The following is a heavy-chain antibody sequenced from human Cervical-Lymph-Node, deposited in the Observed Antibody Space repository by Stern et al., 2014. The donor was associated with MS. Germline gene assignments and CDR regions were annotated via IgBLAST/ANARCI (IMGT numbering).Heavy chain of an antibody. CDR2: INDDGTAT. CDR3: ASLSAPTDS. Sequence: EVQLVESGGRLVQPGGSLRLSCAISEFTFTNFWMHWVRQAPGKGLEWVSHINDDGTATDYADSVKGRFTISRDNAKTTVFLQMNSLRVEDTAVYYCASLSAPTDSWGQGTLVTVSS. CDR1: EFTFTNFW. J-gene: IGHJ4*02. V-gene: IGHV3-74*01. D-gene: IGHD3-3*01.